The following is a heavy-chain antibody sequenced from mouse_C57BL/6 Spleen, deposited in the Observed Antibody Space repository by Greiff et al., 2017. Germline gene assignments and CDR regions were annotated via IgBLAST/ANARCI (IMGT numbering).Heavy chain of an antibody. CDR2: IDPSDSYT. CDR3: ARYDYGRDYYAMDY. CDR1: GYTFTSYW. D-gene: IGHD2-4*01. Sequence: QVQLQQPGAELVMPGASVKLSCKASGYTFTSYWMHWVKQRPGQGLEWIGEIDPSDSYTNYNQKFKGKSTLTVDKSSSTAYMQLSSLTSEDSAVYYCARYDYGRDYYAMDYWCQGTSVTVSS. J-gene: IGHJ4*01. V-gene: IGHV1-69*01.